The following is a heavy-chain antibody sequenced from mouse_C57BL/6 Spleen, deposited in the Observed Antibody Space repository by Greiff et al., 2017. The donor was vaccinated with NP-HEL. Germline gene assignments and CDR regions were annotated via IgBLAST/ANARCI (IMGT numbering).Heavy chain of an antibody. Sequence: EVQLQQSVAELVRPGASVKLSCTASGFNIKNTYMPWVKQRPEQGLEWIGRIDPANGNTKYAPKFQGKATITADTSSNTAYLQLSSLTSEDTAIYYCARWTIGNYVYFDVWGTGTTVTVSS. CDR2: IDPANGNT. J-gene: IGHJ1*03. CDR3: ARWTIGNYVYFDV. D-gene: IGHD2-1*01. V-gene: IGHV14-3*01. CDR1: GFNIKNTY.